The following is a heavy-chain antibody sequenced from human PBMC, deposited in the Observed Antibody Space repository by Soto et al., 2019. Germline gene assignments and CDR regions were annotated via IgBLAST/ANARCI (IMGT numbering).Heavy chain of an antibody. J-gene: IGHJ4*02. CDR2: ISGSGGNT. Sequence: EVQLLESGGGLIQPGGSLRLSCAASGFTFSSSAMSWVRQAPGKGLEWVSTISGSGGNTNYEDSVKGRFSISRDNSMNTLYLQMNSLGAEDTAVYYCAKSALAAAGAGPFDYWGQGTLVTVSS. V-gene: IGHV3-23*01. D-gene: IGHD6-13*01. CDR1: GFTFSSSA. CDR3: AKSALAAAGAGPFDY.